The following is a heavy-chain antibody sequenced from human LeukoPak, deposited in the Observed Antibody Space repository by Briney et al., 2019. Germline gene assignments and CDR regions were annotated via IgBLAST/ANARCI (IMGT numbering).Heavy chain of an antibody. V-gene: IGHV4-39*07. CDR1: GGSISSSSHS. J-gene: IGHJ4*02. D-gene: IGHD3-9*01. CDR3: ARDSYQRYFDWLN. CDR2: IYYSGST. Sequence: SETLSLTCTVSGGSISSSSHSWGWIRQPPGKGLEWIGSIYYSGSTYYNPSLESRVTISVDTSKNQFSLKLSSVTAADAAVYYCARDSYQRYFDWLNWGQGTLVTVSS.